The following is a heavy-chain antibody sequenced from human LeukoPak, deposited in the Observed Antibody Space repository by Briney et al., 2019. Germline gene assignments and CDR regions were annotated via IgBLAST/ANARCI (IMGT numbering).Heavy chain of an antibody. CDR3: ARDLASYYDFWSGPSPLDY. D-gene: IGHD3-3*01. V-gene: IGHV3-30*04. J-gene: IGHJ4*02. Sequence: GRSLRLSCVASGFTFSSYAMHWVRQAPGKGLEWVAVISHDGSNKYYADSVKGRFTISRDNSKNTLYLQMNSLRAEDTAVYYCARDLASYYDFWSGPSPLDYWGQGTLVTVSS. CDR1: GFTFSSYA. CDR2: ISHDGSNK.